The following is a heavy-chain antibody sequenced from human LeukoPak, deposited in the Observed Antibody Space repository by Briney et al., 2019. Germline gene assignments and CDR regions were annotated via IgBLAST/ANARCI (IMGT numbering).Heavy chain of an antibody. CDR1: GFIFSDFY. Sequence: GGSLRLSCAASGFIFSDFYINWIRQSPGKGLEWLAYISPDGSYTTYGDSVKGRFVISRDNAKNSVSLQRNTLRVEDTAVYFCASDQVSGVFDYWGQGARVTVS. J-gene: IGHJ4*02. V-gene: IGHV3-11*05. CDR3: ASDQVSGVFDY. CDR2: ISPDGSYT. D-gene: IGHD5/OR15-5a*01.